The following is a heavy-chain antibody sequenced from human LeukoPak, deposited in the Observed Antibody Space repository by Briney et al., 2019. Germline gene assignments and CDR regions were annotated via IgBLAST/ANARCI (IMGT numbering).Heavy chain of an antibody. CDR2: LSYDGSNK. J-gene: IGHJ4*02. D-gene: IGHD2-2*02. V-gene: IGHV3-30*18. CDR1: GFTFSSYG. CDR3: AKDAYCSSTSCYSNFDY. Sequence: GGSLRLSCAASGFTFSSYGMHWVRQAPGKGLEWVAVLSYDGSNKYYADSVKGRFTISRDNSKNTLYLQMNSLRAEDTAVYYCAKDAYCSSTSCYSNFDYWGQGTLVTVSS.